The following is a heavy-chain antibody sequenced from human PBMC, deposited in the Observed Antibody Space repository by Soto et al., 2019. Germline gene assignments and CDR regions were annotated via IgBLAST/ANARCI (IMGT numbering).Heavy chain of an antibody. CDR2: IYHSGAT. CDR3: ARHIAVSGTRGFDF. D-gene: IGHD6-19*01. Sequence: QLQLQESGPGLMKLSGTLSLPWAVSGGSISTNWWSWVRQPPGRGLEWMGEIYHSGATNYNPSLKNRVTMSVDKSQNHLSLNLNSVTAADPAVYYCARHIAVSGTRGFDFWGHGTLVTVSS. J-gene: IGHJ4*01. CDR1: GGSISTNW. V-gene: IGHV4-4*02.